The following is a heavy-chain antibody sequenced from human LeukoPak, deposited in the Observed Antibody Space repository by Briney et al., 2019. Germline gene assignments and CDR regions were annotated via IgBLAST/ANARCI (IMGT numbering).Heavy chain of an antibody. D-gene: IGHD2-15*01. CDR1: GYSFTNYW. V-gene: IGHV5-51*01. Sequence: GESLKISCKASGYSFTNYWIGWVRQMPGKGLEWMGIIYPGDSDTRYSPSFQGQVTMSADKSISTAYLQWRSLKASDTAMYYCARGTPVATSNTYAFDIWGHGTTVTVSS. J-gene: IGHJ3*02. CDR3: ARGTPVATSNTYAFDI. CDR2: IYPGDSDT.